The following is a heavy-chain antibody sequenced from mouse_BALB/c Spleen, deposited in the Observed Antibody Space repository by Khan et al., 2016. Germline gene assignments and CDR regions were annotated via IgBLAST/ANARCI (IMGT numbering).Heavy chain of an antibody. CDR1: GCTFSSFG. CDR3: ARSGGYDCFAY. D-gene: IGHD2-14*01. Sequence: EVELVESGGGLVQPGGSRKLSCAASGCTFSSFGMHWVRQAPEKGLEWVAYISSGSSTIYYADTVKGRFTISRDNPKNTLFLQMTSLRSEDTAMYYCARSGGYDCFAYWGQGTLVTVSA. J-gene: IGHJ3*01. CDR2: ISSGSSTI. V-gene: IGHV5-17*02.